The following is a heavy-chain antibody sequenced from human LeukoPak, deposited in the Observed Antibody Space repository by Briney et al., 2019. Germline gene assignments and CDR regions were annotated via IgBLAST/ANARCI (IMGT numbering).Heavy chain of an antibody. CDR3: AKEVQEDTAMY. Sequence: AGGSLRLSCAASGFTFSDYYMSWIRQAPGKGLEWVSYISSSGSTIYYADSVKGRFTISRDNAKNSLYLQMNSLRAEDTAVYYCAKEVQEDTAMYWGQGTLVTVSS. CDR2: ISSSGSTI. V-gene: IGHV3-11*01. CDR1: GFTFSDYY. D-gene: IGHD5-18*01. J-gene: IGHJ4*02.